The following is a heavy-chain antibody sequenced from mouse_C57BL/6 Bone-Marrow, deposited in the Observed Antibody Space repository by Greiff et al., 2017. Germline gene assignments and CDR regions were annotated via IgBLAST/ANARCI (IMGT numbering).Heavy chain of an antibody. Sequence: QVQLKQPGAELVKPGASVKVSCKASGYTFTSYWMHWVKQRPGQGLEWIGRIHPSDSDTNYNQKFKGKATLTVDKSSSTAYMQLSSLTSEDSAVYYCAPYDGYYGFAYWGQGTLVTVSA. CDR3: APYDGYYGFAY. V-gene: IGHV1-74*01. CDR2: IHPSDSDT. CDR1: GYTFTSYW. D-gene: IGHD2-3*01. J-gene: IGHJ3*01.